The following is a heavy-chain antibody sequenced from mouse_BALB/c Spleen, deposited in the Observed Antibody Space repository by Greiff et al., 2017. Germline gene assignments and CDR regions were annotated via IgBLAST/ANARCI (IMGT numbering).Heavy chain of an antibody. Sequence: EVKLMESGGDLVKPGGSLKLSCAASGFTFSSYGMSWVRQTPDKRLEWVATISSGGSYTYYPDSVKGRFTISRDNAKNTLYLQMSSLKSEDTAMYYCARHGVFITTVVGYFDYWGQGTTLTVSS. D-gene: IGHD1-1*01. V-gene: IGHV5-6*01. J-gene: IGHJ2*01. CDR1: GFTFSSYG. CDR3: ARHGVFITTVVGYFDY. CDR2: ISSGGSYT.